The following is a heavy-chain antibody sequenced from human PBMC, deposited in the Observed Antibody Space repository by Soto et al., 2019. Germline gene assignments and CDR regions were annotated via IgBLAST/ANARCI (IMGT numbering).Heavy chain of an antibody. CDR3: ARLSNYEINWFGP. V-gene: IGHV4-39*01. J-gene: IGHJ5*02. Sequence: SETLSLTCTVSSGSISSRSYCWGWMRQPPGKGLEWIGNLCYSGSTYYSPSLKSRVTISVDASKNQFSLRLSSVTAADTAVYYCARLSNYEINWFGPWGQGTLVTVSS. D-gene: IGHD4-4*01. CDR1: SGSISSRSYC. CDR2: LCYSGST.